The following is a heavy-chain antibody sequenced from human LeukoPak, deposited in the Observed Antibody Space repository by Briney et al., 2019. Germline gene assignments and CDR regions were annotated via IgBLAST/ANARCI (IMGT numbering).Heavy chain of an antibody. CDR1: GYTFNNYG. V-gene: IGHV1-18*01. Sequence: ASVKVSCKASGYTFNNYGISWMRQAPGQGLEWMGWVTSYNGDTNYAQKFQGRVTMSADTATSTAYMELRSLRFDDTAIYYCVKDWNILTGRNCFDPWGQGTLVTVSS. CDR2: VTSYNGDT. D-gene: IGHD3-9*01. CDR3: VKDWNILTGRNCFDP. J-gene: IGHJ5*02.